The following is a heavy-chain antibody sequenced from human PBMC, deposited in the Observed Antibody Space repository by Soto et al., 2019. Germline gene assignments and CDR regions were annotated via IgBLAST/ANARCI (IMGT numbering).Heavy chain of an antibody. D-gene: IGHD6-19*01. CDR2: ISGTGGST. CDR1: GFTFNNYA. Sequence: GGSLRLSCAASGFTFNNYAMNWVRQAPGKGLEWVSTISGTGGSTYYADSVKGRFTISRDNSKNALYLQMNSLRAEDTAVYYCAKDRGAVADYFDYWDQGTLVTVSS. CDR3: AKDRGAVADYFDY. V-gene: IGHV3-23*01. J-gene: IGHJ4*02.